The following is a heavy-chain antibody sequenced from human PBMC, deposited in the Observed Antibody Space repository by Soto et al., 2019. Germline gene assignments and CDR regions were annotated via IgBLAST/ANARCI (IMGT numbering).Heavy chain of an antibody. CDR3: VKGVSYAFDI. D-gene: IGHD3-16*01. V-gene: IGHV3-64D*06. Sequence: TGGSLRLSCAASGFTFSSYSMNWVRQAPGKGLEYVSAISSNGGNTYYADSVKGRFTISRDNSKNTLYLQMSSLRAEDTAVYYCVKGVSYAFDIWGQGTMVTVSS. CDR2: ISSNGGNT. CDR1: GFTFSSYS. J-gene: IGHJ3*02.